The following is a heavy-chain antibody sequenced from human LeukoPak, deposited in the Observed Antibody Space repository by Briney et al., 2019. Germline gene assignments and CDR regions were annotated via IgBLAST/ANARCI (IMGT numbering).Heavy chain of an antibody. J-gene: IGHJ4*02. CDR1: GFTFSSYA. CDR2: ISSDGGST. D-gene: IGHD3-22*01. V-gene: IGHV3-64*01. Sequence: GGSLRLSCAASGFTFSSYAMHWVRQAPGKGLEYVSAISSDGGSTYYANSVKGRFTISRDNSKNTLFLQMGSLRDEDMAVYYCARVGPYDSSGYYYPLFAFWGQGNVVTVS. CDR3: ARVGPYDSSGYYYPLFAF.